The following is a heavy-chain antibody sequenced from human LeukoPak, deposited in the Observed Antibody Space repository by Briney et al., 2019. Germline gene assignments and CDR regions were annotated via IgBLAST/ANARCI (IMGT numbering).Heavy chain of an antibody. D-gene: IGHD2-21*01. Sequence: GGSLRLSCAASGFTFSSYWMHWVRQAPGKGLVWVSRINSDGSSTSYADSVQGRFTISRDNAKNSLYLQMNSLRAEDTAVYYCARDKRSYSPDAFDIWGQGTMVTVSS. V-gene: IGHV3-74*01. CDR1: GFTFSSYW. CDR3: ARDKRSYSPDAFDI. J-gene: IGHJ3*02. CDR2: INSDGSST.